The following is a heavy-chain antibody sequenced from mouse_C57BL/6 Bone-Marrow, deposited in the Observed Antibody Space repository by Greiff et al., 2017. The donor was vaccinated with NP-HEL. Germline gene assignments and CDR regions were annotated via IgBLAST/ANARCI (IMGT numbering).Heavy chain of an antibody. V-gene: IGHV5-16*01. Sequence: EVQLVESEGGLVQPGSSMKLSCTASGFTFSDYYMAWVRQVPEKGLEWVANINYDGSSTYYLDSLKSRFIISRDNAKNILYLQMSSLKSEDTATYYCARDLNWDWYFDVWGTGTTVTVAS. J-gene: IGHJ1*03. D-gene: IGHD4-1*02. CDR2: INYDGSST. CDR3: ARDLNWDWYFDV. CDR1: GFTFSDYY.